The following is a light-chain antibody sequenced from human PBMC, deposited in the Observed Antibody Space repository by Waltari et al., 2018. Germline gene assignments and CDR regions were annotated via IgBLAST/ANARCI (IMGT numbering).Light chain of an antibody. CDR2: LGS. Sequence: DIVMTQSPLSLSVTPGEPASIPSRSSQSLLHTNGYDYLDWYVQKPGQSPQLLIYLGSNRASGVPERFSGSGSGTDFTLRISRVEAEDVGLYYCMQPLQSPHTFGQGTRLHIK. J-gene: IGKJ2*01. CDR3: MQPLQSPHT. CDR1: QSLLHTNGYDY. V-gene: IGKV2-28*01.